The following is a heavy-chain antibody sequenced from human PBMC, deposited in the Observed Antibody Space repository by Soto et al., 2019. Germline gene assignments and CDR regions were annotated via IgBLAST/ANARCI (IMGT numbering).Heavy chain of an antibody. D-gene: IGHD6-19*01. V-gene: IGHV3-7*03. CDR1: GFTFSSYW. CDR2: IKQDGSEK. J-gene: IGHJ6*02. CDR3: ARDLGSGWIYYYYDMDV. Sequence: EVQLVESGGGLVQPGGSLRLSCAASGFTFSSYWMSWVRQAPGKGLEWVANIKQDGSEKYYVDSVKGRFTIAGDNAKNSLYLQMNSLRAEDTAVYYCARDLGSGWIYYYYDMDVWGQGTTVTVSS.